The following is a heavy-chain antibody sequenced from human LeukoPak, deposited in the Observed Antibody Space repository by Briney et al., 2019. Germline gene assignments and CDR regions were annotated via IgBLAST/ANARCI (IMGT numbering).Heavy chain of an antibody. CDR2: ISGSGGST. J-gene: IGHJ5*02. CDR1: GFTFSSYA. CDR3: AKDPAPYTAMVTGWFDP. D-gene: IGHD5-18*01. Sequence: GGSLRLSCAASGFTFSSYAMSWVRQAPGKGLEWVSAISGSGGSTYYADSVKGRFTISRDNSKNTLYLQMNSLRAEDTAVYYCAKDPAPYTAMVTGWFDPWGQGTLVTVSS. V-gene: IGHV3-23*01.